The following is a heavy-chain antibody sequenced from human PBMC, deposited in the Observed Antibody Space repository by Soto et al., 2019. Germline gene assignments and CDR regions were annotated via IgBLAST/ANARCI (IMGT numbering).Heavy chain of an antibody. D-gene: IGHD2-21*02. CDR1: GGTFSSYT. Sequence: QVQLVQSGAEVKKPGSSVKVSCKASGGTFSSYTISWVRQAPGQGLEWMGRIIPILGIANYAQKFQGRVTITADKSTSTAYMELSSLRSEDTAVYYCATCGGDCYSSFDYWGQGTLVNVSS. J-gene: IGHJ4*02. V-gene: IGHV1-69*02. CDR2: IIPILGIA. CDR3: ATCGGDCYSSFDY.